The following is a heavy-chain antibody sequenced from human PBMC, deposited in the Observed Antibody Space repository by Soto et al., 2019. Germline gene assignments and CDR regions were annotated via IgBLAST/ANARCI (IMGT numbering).Heavy chain of an antibody. V-gene: IGHV1-69*13. CDR2: IIPIFGTA. CDR3: AREGRTDSSRWYFPARDRAFDI. CDR1: GGSFSSYA. Sequence: SVKVSCEASGGSFSSYAISWVRQAPGQGLEWMGGIIPIFGTANYAQKFQGRVTITADESTSTAYMELSSLRSEDTAVYYCAREGRTDSSRWYFPARDRAFDIWG. D-gene: IGHD6-13*01. J-gene: IGHJ3*02.